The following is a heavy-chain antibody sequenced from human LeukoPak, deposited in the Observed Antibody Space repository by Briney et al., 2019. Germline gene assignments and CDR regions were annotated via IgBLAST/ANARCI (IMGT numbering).Heavy chain of an antibody. CDR2: IWSDGSRQ. D-gene: IGHD2-15*01. Sequence: GGSLRLSCAASGFIFSSYAMHWVRQAPGTGLEWVAVIWSDGSRQYYLDSVKGRFTISRDNSKNTLYLQMNGLRAEDTAVYSCARGVAQNGNPNYFDPWGRGTLVTVSS. CDR3: ARGVAQNGNPNYFDP. V-gene: IGHV3-33*01. J-gene: IGHJ5*02. CDR1: GFIFSSYA.